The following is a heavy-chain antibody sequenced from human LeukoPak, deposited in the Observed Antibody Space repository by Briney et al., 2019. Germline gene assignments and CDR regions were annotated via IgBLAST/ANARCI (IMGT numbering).Heavy chain of an antibody. CDR2: ISGDATII. J-gene: IGHJ4*02. CDR3: ARNKRATHNYFDY. V-gene: IGHV3-48*04. Sequence: GGSLRLSCTASGFSFSGHSMNWVRQAPGRRLEWVSFISGDATIIYYADSVRGRFTLSRDNAKNSLYLQMNSLRAGDTAVYYCARNKRATHNYFDYWGQGTLVTVSS. CDR1: GFSFSGHS.